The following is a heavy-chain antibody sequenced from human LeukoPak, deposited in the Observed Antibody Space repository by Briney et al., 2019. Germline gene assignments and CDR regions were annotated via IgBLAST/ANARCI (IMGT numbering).Heavy chain of an antibody. J-gene: IGHJ4*02. D-gene: IGHD3-22*01. CDR2: ISGSGGST. V-gene: IGHV3-23*01. CDR1: GFTFSSYA. CDR3: AKDPTHYYDSSGYFG. Sequence: GGSLRLSCAASGFTFSSYAMSWVRQAPGKGLEWVSAISGSGGSTYYADSVKGRFTISRDNSKNTLYLQMNSLRAEDTAVYYCAKDPTHYYDSSGYFGWGQGTLVTVSS.